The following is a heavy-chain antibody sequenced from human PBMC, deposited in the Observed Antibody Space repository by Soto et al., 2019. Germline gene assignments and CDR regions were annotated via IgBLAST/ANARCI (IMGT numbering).Heavy chain of an antibody. D-gene: IGHD4-17*01. J-gene: IGHJ4*02. Sequence: SETLSLTCTVSGGSISSYYWSWIRQPPGKGLEWIGYIYYSGSTNYNPSLKSRVTISVDTSKNQFSLKLSSVTAAETAVYYCARRYGDCFDYWGQGTLVTVSS. CDR1: GGSISSYY. CDR3: ARRYGDCFDY. CDR2: IYYSGST. V-gene: IGHV4-59*08.